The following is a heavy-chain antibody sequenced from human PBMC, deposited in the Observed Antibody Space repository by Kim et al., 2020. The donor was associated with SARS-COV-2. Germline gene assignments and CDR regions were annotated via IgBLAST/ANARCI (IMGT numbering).Heavy chain of an antibody. J-gene: IGHJ6*02. V-gene: IGHV3-53*01. D-gene: IGHD4-17*01. CDR2: IYSGGST. CDR3: ARDPTVNYYYYYGMDV. CDR1: GFTVSSNY. Sequence: GGSLRLSCAASGFTVSSNYMSWVRQAPGKGLEWVSVIYSGGSTYYADSVKGRFTISRDNSKNTLYLQMNSLRAEDTAVDYCARDPTVNYYYYYGMDVWGQGTTVTVSS.